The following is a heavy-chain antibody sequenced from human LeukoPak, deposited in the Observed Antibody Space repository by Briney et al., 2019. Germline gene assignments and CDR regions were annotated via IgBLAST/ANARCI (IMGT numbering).Heavy chain of an antibody. J-gene: IGHJ3*02. V-gene: IGHV4-31*03. Sequence: SETLSLTCTVSGGSISSGGYYWSWIRQHPGKGLEWIGYIYYSGSTYYNPSLKSRVTISVDTSKNQFSLKLSSVTAADTAVYYCARHFDNGDYKKTFDIWGQGTMVTVSS. D-gene: IGHD4-17*01. CDR3: ARHFDNGDYKKTFDI. CDR2: IYYSGST. CDR1: GGSISSGGYY.